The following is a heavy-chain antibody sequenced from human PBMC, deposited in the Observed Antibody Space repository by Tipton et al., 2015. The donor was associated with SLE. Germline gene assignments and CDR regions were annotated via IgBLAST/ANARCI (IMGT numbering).Heavy chain of an antibody. CDR3: ARDRLGIGIDY. J-gene: IGHJ4*02. Sequence: TLSLTCTVSGGSISSGGYYWSWIRQHPGKGLEWIGYIYYSGSTNYNPSLKSRVTISVDTSKNQFSLKLSSVTAADTAVYYCARDRLGIGIDYWGQGTLVTVSS. V-gene: IGHV4-61*08. CDR2: IYYSGST. D-gene: IGHD7-27*01. CDR1: GGSISSGGYY.